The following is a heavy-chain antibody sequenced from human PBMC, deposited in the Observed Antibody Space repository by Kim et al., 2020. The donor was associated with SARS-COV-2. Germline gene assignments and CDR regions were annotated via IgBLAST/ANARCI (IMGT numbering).Heavy chain of an antibody. CDR2: VRNKAKSYST. CDR3: TRGATVATSYYYGMDV. J-gene: IGHJ6*02. CDR1: GFTFSDHY. Sequence: GGSLRLSCAASGFTFSDHYMDWVRQAPGKGLEWVGRVRNKAKSYSTEYAASVKGRFTVSRDDSQNSLYLQMNSLKNDDTAVYYCTRGATVATSYYYGMDVWGQGTTVTVSS. D-gene: IGHD5-12*01. V-gene: IGHV3-72*01.